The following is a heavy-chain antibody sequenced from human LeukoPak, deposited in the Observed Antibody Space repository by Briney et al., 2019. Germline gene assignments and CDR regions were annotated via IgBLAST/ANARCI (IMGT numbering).Heavy chain of an antibody. CDR2: IYHSGST. CDR3: ARHDVYYDFWSGYYRHHYNWFDP. D-gene: IGHD3-3*01. V-gene: IGHV4-4*02. Sequence: NPSGTLSLTCAVSGGSISSSNWWSWVRQPPGKGLEWIGEIYHSGSTNYNPSLKSRVTISVDKSKNQFSLKLSSVTAADTAVYYCARHDVYYDFWSGYYRHHYNWFDPWGQGTLVTVSS. CDR1: GGSISSSNW. J-gene: IGHJ5*02.